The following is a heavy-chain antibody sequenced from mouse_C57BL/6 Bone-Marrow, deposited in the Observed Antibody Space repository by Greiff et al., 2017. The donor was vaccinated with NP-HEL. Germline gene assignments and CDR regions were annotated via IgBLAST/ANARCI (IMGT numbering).Heavy chain of an antibody. Sequence: EVQRVESGAELVRPGASVKLSCTASGFNIKDDYMHWVKQRPEQGLEWIGWIDPENGDTEYASKFQGKATITADTSSNTAYLQLSSLTSEDTAVYYCTTAYDYDYWGQGTTLTVSS. CDR2: IDPENGDT. D-gene: IGHD2-4*01. J-gene: IGHJ2*01. CDR3: TTAYDYDY. CDR1: GFNIKDDY. V-gene: IGHV14-4*01.